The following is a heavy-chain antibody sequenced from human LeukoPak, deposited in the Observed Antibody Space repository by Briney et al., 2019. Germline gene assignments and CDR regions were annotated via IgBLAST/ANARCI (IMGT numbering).Heavy chain of an antibody. D-gene: IGHD1-26*01. CDR3: ARHSGSYLPDY. CDR2: IYYSGST. CDR1: GGSISSYY. J-gene: IGHJ4*02. V-gene: IGHV4-59*08. Sequence: KSSETLSLTCTVSGGSISSYYWSWIRQPPGKGLEWIGYIYYSGSTNYNPSLKSRVTISVDTSKNQFSLKLSSVTAADTAVYYCARHSGSYLPDYWGQGTLVTVSS.